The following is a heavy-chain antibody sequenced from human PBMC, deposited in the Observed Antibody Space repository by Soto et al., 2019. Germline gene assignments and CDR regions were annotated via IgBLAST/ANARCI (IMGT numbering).Heavy chain of an antibody. CDR1: GYSFSHYF. D-gene: IGHD2-2*03. V-gene: IGHV1-2*02. CDR3: AREAYSASFGYVTNPNWFDP. CDR2: IKSSNGGT. Sequence: QVHLVQSGPEVMKPGASVKVSCKASGYSFSHYFMHWVRQVPGQGLEWMGWIKSSNGGTKFSHKFQGRLTMTTDPSTSIAYMELSRLTSDDTAIYYCAREAYSASFGYVTNPNWFDPWGQGTLVSVSS. J-gene: IGHJ5*02.